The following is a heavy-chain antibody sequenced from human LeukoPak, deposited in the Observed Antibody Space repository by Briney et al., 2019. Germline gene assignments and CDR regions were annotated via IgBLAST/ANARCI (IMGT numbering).Heavy chain of an antibody. CDR3: ARAGYYDSSGYYYSYYFDY. D-gene: IGHD3-22*01. J-gene: IGHJ4*02. CDR1: GYTFTSYG. Sequence: GASVKVSCKASGYTFTSYGISWVRQAPGQGLEWMGWISAYNGNTNYAQKLQGRVTMTTDTSTSTAYMELRSLRSDDTAVYYCARAGYYDSSGYYYSYYFDYWGQGTLVTASS. V-gene: IGHV1-18*01. CDR2: ISAYNGNT.